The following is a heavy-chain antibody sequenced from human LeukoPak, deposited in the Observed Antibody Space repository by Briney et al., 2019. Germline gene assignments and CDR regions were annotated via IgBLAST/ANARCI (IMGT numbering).Heavy chain of an antibody. V-gene: IGHV4-59*11. CDR2: IYYSGST. Sequence: SEPLSLTCTVSGGSISSHYWSWLRQPPAKGLEGIGYIYYSGSTNYNPSLKSRVTISVDTSKNQFSLKLSSVTAADTAVYYCARYLRLYAFDIWGQGTMVTVSS. CDR3: ARYLRLYAFDI. J-gene: IGHJ3*02. CDR1: GGSISSHY.